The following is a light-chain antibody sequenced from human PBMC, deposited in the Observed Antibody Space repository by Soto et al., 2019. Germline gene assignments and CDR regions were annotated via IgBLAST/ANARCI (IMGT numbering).Light chain of an antibody. CDR1: LIVRSI. Sequence: EIVMPQSTATLSVSPEKREKLSCRASLIVRSILAWYQQKPGPAPRLLIYGASTSATGIPARFSGSGSGTEFTLTISSLQSEDFAVYYCQQNNNWPLTFGGGTKVDI. CDR3: QQNNNWPLT. CDR2: GAS. J-gene: IGKJ4*01. V-gene: IGKV3-15*01.